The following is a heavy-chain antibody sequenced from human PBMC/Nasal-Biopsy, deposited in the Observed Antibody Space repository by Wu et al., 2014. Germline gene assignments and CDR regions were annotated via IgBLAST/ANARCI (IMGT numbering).Heavy chain of an antibody. CDR3: AKDHTHGDFA. D-gene: IGHD4-17*01. V-gene: IGHV3-30*18. CDR2: ISFNGSNK. Sequence: ASGFTFNSYGMHWVRQAPGKGLEWVGVISFNGSNKYYADSVKDRFTISRDNPTNTLYLQMNSLRAEDTAVYYCAKDHTHGDFAWGQGTLVTVSS. J-gene: IGHJ5*02. CDR1: GFTFNSYG.